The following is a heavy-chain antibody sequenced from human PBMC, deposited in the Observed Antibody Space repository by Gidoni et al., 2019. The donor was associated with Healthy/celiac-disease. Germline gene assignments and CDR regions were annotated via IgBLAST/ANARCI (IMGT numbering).Heavy chain of an antibody. Sequence: FTISRDNSKNTLYLQMNSLRAEDTAVYYCARDNDYGDYVNYWGQGTLVTVSS. CDR3: ARDNDYGDYVNY. J-gene: IGHJ4*02. V-gene: IGHV3-66*01. D-gene: IGHD4-17*01.